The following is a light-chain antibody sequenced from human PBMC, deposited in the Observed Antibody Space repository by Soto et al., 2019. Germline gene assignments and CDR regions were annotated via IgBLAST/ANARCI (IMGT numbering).Light chain of an antibody. V-gene: IGKV1-39*01. CDR3: QQSYTTPLT. CDR2: AAS. Sequence: DIQMTQSPSSLSASVGDRVTITCRASQTISGYLNWYQQKPGKAPELLIYAASYLGNGVPSRFSGSGSGTYFTLTISSLLPEDRATYNWQQSYTTPLTFGGGTKVEIK. CDR1: QTISGY. J-gene: IGKJ4*01.